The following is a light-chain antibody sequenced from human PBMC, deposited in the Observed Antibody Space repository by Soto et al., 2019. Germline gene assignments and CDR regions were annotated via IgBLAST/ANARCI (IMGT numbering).Light chain of an antibody. Sequence: DIQMTQFPSSLPASVGDRVTLTCQASQGISSYLNWYQQKPGKAPKLLIYAASSLQSGVPSRFSGSGSGTDFTLTISSLQPEDFATYYCQQSYSTPITFGQGTRLEIK. V-gene: IGKV1-39*01. CDR3: QQSYSTPIT. J-gene: IGKJ5*01. CDR2: AAS. CDR1: QGISSY.